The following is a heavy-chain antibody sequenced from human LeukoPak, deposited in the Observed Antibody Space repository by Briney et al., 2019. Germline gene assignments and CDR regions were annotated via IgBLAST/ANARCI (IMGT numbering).Heavy chain of an antibody. V-gene: IGHV1-58*02. CDR2: IVVGSGNT. CDR3: AVVGYGGNLDY. Sequence: SVKVSXKASGFTFTSSAMQWVRQARGQRLEGIGWIVVGSGNTNYAQKFQERVTITRDMSTSKAYMELSSLRSEDTAVYYCAVVGYGGNLDYWGQGTLVTVSS. J-gene: IGHJ4*02. CDR1: GFTFTSSA. D-gene: IGHD4-23*01.